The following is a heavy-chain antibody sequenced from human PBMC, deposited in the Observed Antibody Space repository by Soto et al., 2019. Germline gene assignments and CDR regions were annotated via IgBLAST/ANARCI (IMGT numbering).Heavy chain of an antibody. D-gene: IGHD3-10*01. J-gene: IGHJ5*02. CDR1: GYTFTSYD. CDR2: MNPNSGNT. CDR3: ARRITMVRGARRFYNWFDP. Sequence: QVQLVQSGAEVKKPGASVKVSCKASGYTFTSYDINWVRQATGQGLEWMGWMNPNSGNTGYAQKFQGRVTMTRNTSISTAYMELSSLRSEDTAVYYCARRITMVRGARRFYNWFDPWGQGTLVTVSS. V-gene: IGHV1-8*01.